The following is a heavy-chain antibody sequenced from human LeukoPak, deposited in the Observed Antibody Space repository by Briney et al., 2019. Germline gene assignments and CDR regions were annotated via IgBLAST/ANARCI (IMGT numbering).Heavy chain of an antibody. D-gene: IGHD3-10*01. V-gene: IGHV3-23*01. CDR2: IISGGST. CDR3: VKSVGSGSYYNNDC. J-gene: IGHJ4*02. CDR1: GFTFSNYA. Sequence: PGGSLRLSCAASGFTFSNYAMTWVRQAPGQGLEWVSGIISGGSTYYADSVKGRFTISRDNSKNTLYVQMNSLRAEDTAVYYCVKSVGSGSYYNNDCWGQGTLVTVSS.